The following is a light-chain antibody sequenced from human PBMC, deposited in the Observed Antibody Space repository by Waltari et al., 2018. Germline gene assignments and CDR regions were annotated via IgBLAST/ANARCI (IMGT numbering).Light chain of an antibody. CDR3: QVWESNSDHRV. CDR2: DDR. V-gene: IGLV3-21*02. J-gene: IGLJ3*02. CDR1: NIGRKS. Sequence: SYILTQPPPVSVAPGQTARISCEGNNIGRKSVHWYQQKPGQAPVLVVYDDRDRPSGFPERFSGSNSGNTATLTISRVEAGDEADYYCQVWESNSDHRVFGGGTKVTVL.